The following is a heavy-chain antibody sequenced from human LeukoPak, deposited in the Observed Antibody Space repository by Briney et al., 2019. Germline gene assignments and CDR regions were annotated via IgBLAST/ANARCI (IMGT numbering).Heavy chain of an antibody. CDR2: ISGSTGST. J-gene: IGHJ3*02. V-gene: IGHV3-23*01. CDR3: ARGGDTIGSIRSPFDI. CDR1: GFTFSNAW. Sequence: GGSLRLSCAASGFTFSNAWMSWVRQAPGKGLEWVSLISGSTGSTYYADSVKGRFIISRDNSKNTVYLQLNSLRAEDTAVYYCARGGDTIGSIRSPFDIWGQGTMVTVSS. D-gene: IGHD3-22*01.